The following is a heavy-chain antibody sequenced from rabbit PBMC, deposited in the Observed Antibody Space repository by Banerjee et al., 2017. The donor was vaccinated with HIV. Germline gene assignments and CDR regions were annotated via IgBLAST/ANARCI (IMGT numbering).Heavy chain of an antibody. V-gene: IGHV1S45*01. CDR1: GFSFSNKYV. D-gene: IGHD4-1*01. Sequence: QEQLKESGGDLVKPEGSLTLTCTASGFSFSNKYVMCWVRQAPGKGLEWIACIGTGGGSTHYASWAKGRFTISETSSTTVTLQMTSLTAADTATYFFARDLAGVIGWNFGLWGPGTLVTVS. CDR2: IGTGGGST. J-gene: IGHJ4*01. CDR3: ARDLAGVIGWNFGL.